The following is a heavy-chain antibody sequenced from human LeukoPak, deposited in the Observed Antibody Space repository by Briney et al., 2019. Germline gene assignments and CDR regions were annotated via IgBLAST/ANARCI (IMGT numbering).Heavy chain of an antibody. D-gene: IGHD5-24*01. CDR3: ARRGWLQLDI. V-gene: IGHV4-59*01. CDR1: GGSISSYY. Sequence: PSETLSLTCTVSGGSISSYYWSWIRQPPGKGLEWIGYIYYSGSTNYNPSPKSRVTISVDTSKNQFSLKLSSVTAADTAVYYCARRGWLQLDIWGQGTMVTVSS. CDR2: IYYSGST. J-gene: IGHJ3*02.